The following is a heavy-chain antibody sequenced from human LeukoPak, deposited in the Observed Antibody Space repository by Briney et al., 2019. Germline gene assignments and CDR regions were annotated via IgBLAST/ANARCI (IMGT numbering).Heavy chain of an antibody. Sequence: PSETLFLTCTVSGGSISGSSYYWAWIRQPPGKGLEWIRSGFYSGSAYYNPSRKSRVTISVDTSKNQFSLSLSSLTAADTAVYYCARLRGAMTPVTSDFDYWGQGTLVTVSS. CDR2: GFYSGSA. V-gene: IGHV4-39*01. D-gene: IGHD4-17*01. CDR3: ARLRGAMTPVTSDFDY. CDR1: GGSISGSSYY. J-gene: IGHJ4*02.